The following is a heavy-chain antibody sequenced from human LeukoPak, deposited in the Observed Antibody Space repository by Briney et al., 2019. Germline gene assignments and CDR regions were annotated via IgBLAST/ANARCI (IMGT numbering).Heavy chain of an antibody. D-gene: IGHD4-17*01. J-gene: IGHJ4*02. Sequence: SVKVSCKASGGTFSSYAISWVRQAPGQGLEWMGGIILIFGTANYAQTFQGRVTITTDKSTSTAYLNLSSLIPEATAVYYCAAQLYGDYEVDYWGQGTLVTVSS. V-gene: IGHV1-69*05. CDR2: IILIFGTA. CDR1: GGTFSSYA. CDR3: AAQLYGDYEVDY.